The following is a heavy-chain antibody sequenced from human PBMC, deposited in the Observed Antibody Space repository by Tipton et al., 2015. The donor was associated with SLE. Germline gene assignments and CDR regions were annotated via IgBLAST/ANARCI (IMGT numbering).Heavy chain of an antibody. D-gene: IGHD1-26*01. J-gene: IGHJ4*02. Sequence: LRLSCAVSGDSISSDTYFWAWIRRPAGKGVEWIGHISTRGSTNYNPSLKSRVTISIDTSKNQFSLNLSSVTAADTAVYYCARAPPLSFYDYWGQGTLVTVSS. V-gene: IGHV4-61*09. CDR2: ISTRGST. CDR3: ARAPPLSFYDY. CDR1: GDSISSDTYF.